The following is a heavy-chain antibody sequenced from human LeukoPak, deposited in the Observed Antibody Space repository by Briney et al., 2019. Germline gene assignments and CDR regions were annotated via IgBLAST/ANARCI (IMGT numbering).Heavy chain of an antibody. CDR2: IYYSGST. J-gene: IGHJ4*02. V-gene: IGHV4-31*03. Sequence: SQTLSLTCTVSGGSISSGGYYWSWIRQHPGKGLEWIGYIYYSGSTYYNPSLKSRVTISVDTSKNQFSLKLSSVTAADTAVYYCARGDCSSTSCYDLYWGQGTLVTVSS. CDR3: ARGDCSSTSCYDLY. CDR1: GGSISSGGYY. D-gene: IGHD2-2*01.